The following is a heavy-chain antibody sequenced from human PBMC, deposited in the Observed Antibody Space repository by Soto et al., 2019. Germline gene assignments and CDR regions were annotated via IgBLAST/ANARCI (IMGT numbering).Heavy chain of an antibody. CDR2: IYFAGTT. D-gene: IGHD3-16*01. CDR3: ARLGAYFQALDS. CDR1: NGSISPNY. Sequence: SETLSLTCTVSNGSISPNYWSWIRQPPGRGLERIGYIYFAGTTTYNPSLKSRVTISLDASKNRFSLRLTSVTAADTAVYYCARLGAYFQALDSWGQGTLVTVS. J-gene: IGHJ4*02. V-gene: IGHV4-59*08.